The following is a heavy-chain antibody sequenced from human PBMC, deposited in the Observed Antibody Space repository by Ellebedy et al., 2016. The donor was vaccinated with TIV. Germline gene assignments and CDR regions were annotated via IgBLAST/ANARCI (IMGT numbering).Heavy chain of an antibody. Sequence: AASVKVSCKASGFPFASSGITWVRQAPGRGLEWMGWISAYDDNTNYAQRLQGRVTMTRDTSISTAYMELSRLRSDDTAVYYCASLPHYGDSGPWGQGTLVTVSS. D-gene: IGHD4-17*01. CDR1: GFPFASSG. CDR3: ASLPHYGDSGP. V-gene: IGHV1-18*01. J-gene: IGHJ5*02. CDR2: ISAYDDNT.